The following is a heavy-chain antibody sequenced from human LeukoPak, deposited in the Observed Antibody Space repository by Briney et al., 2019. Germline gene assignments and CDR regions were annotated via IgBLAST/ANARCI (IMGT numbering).Heavy chain of an antibody. V-gene: IGHV3-53*01. D-gene: IGHD2-2*01. Sequence: PGGSLRLSCAASGFTVSSNYMSWVRQAPGKGLEWVSVIYSGGSTYYADSVKGRFTISRDNSKNTLYLQMNSLRAEDTAVYYCARGLFRGKYQLLWWFLRWFDPWGQGTLVTVSS. CDR3: ARGLFRGKYQLLWWFLRWFDP. CDR2: IYSGGST. J-gene: IGHJ5*02. CDR1: GFTVSSNY.